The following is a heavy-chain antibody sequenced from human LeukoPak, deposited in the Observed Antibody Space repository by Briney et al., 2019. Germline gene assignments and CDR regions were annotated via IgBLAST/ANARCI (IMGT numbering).Heavy chain of an antibody. D-gene: IGHD2/OR15-2a*01. J-gene: IGHJ6*03. CDR3: ASRTTAHYYYYYMDV. CDR1: GFTFSSYA. Sequence: PGGSLRLSCAASGFTFSSYAISWVRQAPGQGLEWMGGIIPIFGTANYAQKFQGRVTITADESTSTAYMELSSLRSEDTAVYYCASRTTAHYYYYYMDVWGKGTTVTVSS. V-gene: IGHV1-69*01. CDR2: IIPIFGTA.